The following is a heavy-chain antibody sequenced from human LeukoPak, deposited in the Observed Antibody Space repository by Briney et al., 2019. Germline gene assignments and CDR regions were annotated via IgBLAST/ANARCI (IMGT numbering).Heavy chain of an antibody. CDR2: INHSGST. J-gene: IGHJ5*02. D-gene: IGHD6-13*01. CDR1: GGSISSSSYY. CDR3: ARGPSETGYSSSWYVINWFDP. V-gene: IGHV4-39*07. Sequence: SETLSLTCTVSGGSISSSSYYWSWIRQPPGKGLEWIGEINHSGSTNYNPSLKSRVTISVDTSKNQFSLKLSSVTAADTAVYYCARGPSETGYSSSWYVINWFDPWGQGTLVTVSS.